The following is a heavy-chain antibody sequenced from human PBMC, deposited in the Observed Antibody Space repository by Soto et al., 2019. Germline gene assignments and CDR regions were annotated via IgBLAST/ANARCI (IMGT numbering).Heavy chain of an antibody. CDR1: GFTFRDYA. D-gene: IGHD2-15*01. CDR2: ISGSGGST. V-gene: IGHV3-23*01. J-gene: IGHJ6*02. Sequence: SGGSLRLSCTASGFTFRDYAMGWVRQAPGKGLEWVSFISGSGGSTYYADSVKGRFTISRGNSKNTLSLQMHTLRAEDTAIYYCAKGSAATHYYYYPLDVWGQGTTVTVSS. CDR3: AKGSAATHYYYYPLDV.